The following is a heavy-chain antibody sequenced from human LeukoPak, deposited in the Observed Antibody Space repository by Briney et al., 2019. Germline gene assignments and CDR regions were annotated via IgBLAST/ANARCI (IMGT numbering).Heavy chain of an antibody. CDR2: IYHSGST. CDR1: GYSISSGNY. CDR3: ARDGARRYLDY. J-gene: IGHJ4*02. V-gene: IGHV4-38-2*02. Sequence: SETLSLTCTVSGYSISSGNYWDWIRQPPGKGLEWIGSIYHSGSTYYNPSLKSRVTISVDTSKNQFSLKLSSVTAADTAVYYCARDGARRYLDYWGQGTLVTVSS. D-gene: IGHD3-16*01.